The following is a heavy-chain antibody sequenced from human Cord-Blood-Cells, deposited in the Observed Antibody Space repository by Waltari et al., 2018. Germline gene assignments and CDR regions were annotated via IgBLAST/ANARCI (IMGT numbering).Heavy chain of an antibody. CDR3: AREDSSSYLDFDY. D-gene: IGHD6-13*01. CDR1: GFTFSSYW. J-gene: IGHJ4*02. V-gene: IGHV3-7*01. Sequence: EVQLVESGGGLVQPGGSLRLSCAASGFTFSSYWMSWVRQAPGKGLEWVANIKQDGSEKYYVDSVKGRFTLSRDNAKNSLYLQMNSLRAEDTAVYYCAREDSSSYLDFDYWGQGTLVTVSS. CDR2: IKQDGSEK.